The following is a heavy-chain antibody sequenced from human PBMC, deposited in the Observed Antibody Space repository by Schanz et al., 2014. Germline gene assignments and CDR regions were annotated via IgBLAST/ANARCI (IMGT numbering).Heavy chain of an antibody. J-gene: IGHJ3*02. D-gene: IGHD2-21*01. V-gene: IGHV3-23*01. Sequence: EVQLLESGGGLVQPGGSLRLSCAASGFTFSSYAMSWVRQAPGKGLEWVSGISGSGASTYYADSVKGRFTISRDNSNKTVDLQMNSLRAEDTAVYYCARDGYSVVVISPTESFDIWGQGTMVTVSP. CDR2: ISGSGAST. CDR3: ARDGYSVVVISPTESFDI. CDR1: GFTFSSYA.